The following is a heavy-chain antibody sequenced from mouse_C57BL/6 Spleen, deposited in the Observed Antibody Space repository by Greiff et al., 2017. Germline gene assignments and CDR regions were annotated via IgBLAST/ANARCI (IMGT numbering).Heavy chain of an antibody. V-gene: IGHV1-9*01. Sequence: VQLQQSGAELMKPGASVKLSCKATGYTFTGSWIGWVKQRPGNGLEWIGEILPGSGSTNYNEKFKGKATFTADTSSNTAYMQLSSLTTEDSAIYYCARIEGAALGRYWYFDVWGTGTTVTVSS. CDR2: ILPGSGST. CDR3: ARIEGAALGRYWYFDV. D-gene: IGHD4-1*01. J-gene: IGHJ1*03. CDR1: GYTFTGSW.